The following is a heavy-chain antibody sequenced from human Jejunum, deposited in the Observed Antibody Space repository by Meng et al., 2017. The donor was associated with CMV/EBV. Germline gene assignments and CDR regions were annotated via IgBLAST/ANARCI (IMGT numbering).Heavy chain of an antibody. D-gene: IGHD3-22*01. Sequence: SGASSYSGNYYWSWIRHQPAKGLEWFVYILKIGSSDYHPVLAGRALISMDTSHNQFSLILRSVTAAVTAVYYYSRRGPTYSSRYFDYWGLAPLLPFSS. CDR2: ILKIGSS. V-gene: IGHV4-30-4*06. CDR3: SRRGPTYSSRYFDY. J-gene: IGHJ4*02. CDR1: GASSYSGNYY.